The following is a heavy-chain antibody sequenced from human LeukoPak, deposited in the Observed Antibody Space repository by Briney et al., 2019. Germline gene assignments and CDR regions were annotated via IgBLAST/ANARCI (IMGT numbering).Heavy chain of an antibody. J-gene: IGHJ4*02. D-gene: IGHD5-18*01. CDR3: AAPSRIQLDY. V-gene: IGHV1-58*01. CDR1: GFTFSSSA. CDR2: IVVGSGNT. Sequence: SVKVSCKASGFTFSSSAVQWVRQARGRGLEWIGWIVVGSGNTNYAQKFQERVTITRDVSTSTAYMELTSLRSEDTAVYYCAAPSRIQLDYWGQGTLVTVSS.